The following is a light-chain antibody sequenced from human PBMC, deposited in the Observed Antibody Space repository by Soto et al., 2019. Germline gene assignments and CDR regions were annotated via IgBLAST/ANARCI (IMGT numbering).Light chain of an antibody. J-gene: IGKJ2*01. Sequence: EIVLTQSPGTLSLSPGDRATLSCRASQSLSVSYIAWYQQKPGQAPRLLIYSTSTRAAGIPDRFTGRGSGTHFTLAISRLEPEDFAVYYCQQRSNWPPYTFGQGTKVEIK. CDR3: QQRSNWPPYT. V-gene: IGKV3D-20*02. CDR1: QSLSVSY. CDR2: STS.